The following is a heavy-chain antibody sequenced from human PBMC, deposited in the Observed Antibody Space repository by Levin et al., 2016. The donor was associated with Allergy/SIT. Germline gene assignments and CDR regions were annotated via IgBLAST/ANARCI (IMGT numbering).Heavy chain of an antibody. Sequence: ASVKVSCKASGYTFTSYGISWVRQAPGQGLEWMGWISAYNGNTNCAQKLQGRVTMTTDTSTSTAYMELRSLRSDDTAVYYCARVSYSSSWSRTYYYYGMDVWGQGTTVTVSS. CDR2: ISAYNGNT. V-gene: IGHV1-18*01. D-gene: IGHD6-13*01. J-gene: IGHJ6*02. CDR3: ARVSYSSSWSRTYYYYGMDV. CDR1: GYTFTSYG.